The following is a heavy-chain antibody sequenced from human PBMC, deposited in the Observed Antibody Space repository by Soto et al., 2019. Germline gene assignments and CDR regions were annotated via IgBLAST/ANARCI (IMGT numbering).Heavy chain of an antibody. Sequence: GESLKISCKGSGYSFAGYWITWVRQKPGKGLEWMGRIDPSDSQTYYSPSFRGHVTISATKSIATVFLQWSSLRASDTAMYYCARQIYDSDTGPNFQYYFDSWGQGTPVTVSS. J-gene: IGHJ4*02. CDR3: ARQIYDSDTGPNFQYYFDS. CDR2: IDPSDSQT. D-gene: IGHD3-22*01. CDR1: GYSFAGYW. V-gene: IGHV5-10-1*01.